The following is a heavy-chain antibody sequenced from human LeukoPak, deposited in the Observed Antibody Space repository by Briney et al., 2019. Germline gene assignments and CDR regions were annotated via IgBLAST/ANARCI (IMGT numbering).Heavy chain of an antibody. V-gene: IGHV3-23*01. CDR3: TKRPLVVITTTYFDD. D-gene: IGHD3-22*01. J-gene: IGHJ4*01. CDR2: ISGDGTST. Sequence: GGSVCLSCAASGFTFSSYAMGWARQAPGKGLEWVSSISGDGTSTYYADSVKGRFTISRDKCKNTMCLQMNSLRGAGAAVNYCTKRPLVVITTTYFDDWGQGTLVTVSS. CDR1: GFTFSSYA.